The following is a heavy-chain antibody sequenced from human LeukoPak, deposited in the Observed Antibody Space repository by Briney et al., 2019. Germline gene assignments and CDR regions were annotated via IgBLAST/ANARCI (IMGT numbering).Heavy chain of an antibody. Sequence: GGSLRLSCAVSGFTFSGYWMSWFRQAPGKGLEWVSSISSSSSYIYYADSVKGRFTISRDNAKNSLYLQINSLRAEDTAVYYCARATYSGSYYSAFDIWGQGTMVTVSS. CDR3: ARATYSGSYYSAFDI. D-gene: IGHD1-26*01. V-gene: IGHV3-21*01. CDR2: ISSSSSYI. CDR1: GFTFSGYW. J-gene: IGHJ3*02.